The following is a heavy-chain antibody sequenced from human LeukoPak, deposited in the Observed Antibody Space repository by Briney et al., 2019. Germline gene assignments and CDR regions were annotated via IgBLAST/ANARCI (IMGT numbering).Heavy chain of an antibody. D-gene: IGHD2-2*02. CDR3: ATEGIPVD. V-gene: IGHV3-30*02. CDR1: GFSFSSYG. CDR2: IRYDGSNK. J-gene: IGHJ4*02. Sequence: GGSLRLSCAASGFSFSSYGMHWVRQAPGKGLEWVSFIRYDGSNKYYADSVKGRFTISRDNSKNTLYLQMNSLRAEDTAVYYCATEGIPVDWGQGTLVTVSS.